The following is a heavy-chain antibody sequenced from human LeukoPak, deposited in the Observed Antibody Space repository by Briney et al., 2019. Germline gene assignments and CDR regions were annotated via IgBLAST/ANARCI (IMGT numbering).Heavy chain of an antibody. D-gene: IGHD6-25*01. Sequence: GESLKISCKGSGYSFTGYWISWARQMPGKGLEWMGRIDPSDSYTNYSPSFQGHVTISTDKSISTAYLQWSSLKASDTAMYYCASLKDSSGWYFDYWGQGTLVTVSS. J-gene: IGHJ4*02. CDR2: IDPSDSYT. CDR3: ASLKDSSGWYFDY. V-gene: IGHV5-10-1*01. CDR1: GYSFTGYW.